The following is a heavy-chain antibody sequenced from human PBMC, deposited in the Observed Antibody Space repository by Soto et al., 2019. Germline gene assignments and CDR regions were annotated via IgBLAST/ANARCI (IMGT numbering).Heavy chain of an antibody. Sequence: SETLSLTCAVYGGSFSGYYWSWIRQPPGKGLEWIGEINHSGSTNYSPSLKSRVTISVDTSKNQFSLKLSSVTAADTAVYYCAREGYDSSGYSDYWGQGTLVTVSS. CDR3: AREGYDSSGYSDY. D-gene: IGHD3-22*01. CDR1: GGSFSGYY. CDR2: INHSGST. V-gene: IGHV4-34*01. J-gene: IGHJ4*02.